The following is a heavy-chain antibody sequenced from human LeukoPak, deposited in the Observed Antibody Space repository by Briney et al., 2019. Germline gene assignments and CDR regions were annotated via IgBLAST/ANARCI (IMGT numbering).Heavy chain of an antibody. Sequence: ASVKVSCKASGYTFTSYGISWVRQDPGQGLEWMGWISAYNGNTNYAQKLQGRATMTTDTSTSTAYMELRSLRSDDTAVYYCARDYTVGATIWFDPWGQGTLVTVSS. CDR3: ARDYTVGATIWFDP. V-gene: IGHV1-18*01. CDR1: GYTFTSYG. D-gene: IGHD1-26*01. CDR2: ISAYNGNT. J-gene: IGHJ5*02.